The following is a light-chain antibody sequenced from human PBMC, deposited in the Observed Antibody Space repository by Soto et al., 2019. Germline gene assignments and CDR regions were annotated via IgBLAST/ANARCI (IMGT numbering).Light chain of an antibody. CDR1: RNVSIY. J-gene: IGKJ5*01. CDR3: QHFDFLIT. CDR2: DAS. V-gene: IGKV1-33*01. Sequence: EIPLTQSPSSLAASVVDRLTLTFRASRNVSIYLNWYQHKPGKAPKLLIYDASKLEVGVPSRFSGSGSGTEFTLTIGSLQPEDLATYYCQHFDFLITFGQGTRLEIK.